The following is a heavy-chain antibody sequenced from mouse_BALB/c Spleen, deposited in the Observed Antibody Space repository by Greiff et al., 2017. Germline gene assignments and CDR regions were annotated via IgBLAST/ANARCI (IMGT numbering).Heavy chain of an antibody. D-gene: IGHD2-2*01. CDR2: IDPANGNT. CDR3: APIYYVYDGPLWFAY. CDR1: GFNIKDTY. Sequence: EVQLQQSGAELVKPGASVKLSCTASGFNIKDTYMHWVKQRPEQGLEWIGRIDPANGNTKYDPKFQGKATITADTSSNTAYLQLSSLTSEDTAVYYCAPIYYVYDGPLWFAYWGQGTLVTVSA. J-gene: IGHJ3*01. V-gene: IGHV14-3*02.